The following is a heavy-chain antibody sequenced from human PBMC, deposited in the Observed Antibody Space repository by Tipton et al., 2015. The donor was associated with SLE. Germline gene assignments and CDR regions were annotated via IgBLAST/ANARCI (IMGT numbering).Heavy chain of an antibody. J-gene: IGHJ1*01. Sequence: SLRLSCATSGITVSSSYMSWVRQTPGKGLEWVSTMYSDGRTFHADSVKGRFTIPRDNSKNTLYLRLNSLRVDDTAVYYCAREGPIAGFQHWGQGTLVIVSS. CDR2: MYSDGRT. CDR1: GITVSSSY. V-gene: IGHV3-66*01. D-gene: IGHD6-13*01. CDR3: AREGPIAGFQH.